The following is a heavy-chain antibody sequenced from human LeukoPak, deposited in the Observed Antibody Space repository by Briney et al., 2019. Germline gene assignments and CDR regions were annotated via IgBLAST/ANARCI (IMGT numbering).Heavy chain of an antibody. D-gene: IGHD2-2*02. V-gene: IGHV3-21*01. CDR2: ISSSSSYI. CDR1: GFTFSSYS. Sequence: GGSLRLSCAASGFTFSSYSMNWVRQAPGKGLEWVSSISSSSSYIYYADSVKGRFTISRDNAKNSLYLQMNSMRAEDTAVYYCARNTPVEPITYYYYGMDVWGQGTTVTVSS. CDR3: ARNTPVEPITYYYYGMDV. J-gene: IGHJ6*02.